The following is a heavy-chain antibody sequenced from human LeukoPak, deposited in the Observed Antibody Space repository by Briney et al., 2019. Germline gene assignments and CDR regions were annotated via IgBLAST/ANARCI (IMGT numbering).Heavy chain of an antibody. Sequence: GGSLRLSCAASGFTFSRRGMHWVRQAPGKGLEWVAVISYDGSDKYYADSVKGRFTISGDNPKSTLFLQINSLRGEDTAVYYCAKDAATPALDYRGQGTLVTVSS. J-gene: IGHJ4*02. V-gene: IGHV3-30*18. D-gene: IGHD2-15*01. CDR2: ISYDGSDK. CDR3: AKDAATPALDY. CDR1: GFTFSRRG.